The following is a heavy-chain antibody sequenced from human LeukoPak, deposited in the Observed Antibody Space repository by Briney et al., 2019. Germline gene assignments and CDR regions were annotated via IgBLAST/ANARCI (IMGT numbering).Heavy chain of an antibody. V-gene: IGHV3-7*01. D-gene: IGHD3-10*01. CDR2: VKKDGSEK. Sequence: GGSLRLSCAASGLTFSSYWMSWVRQAPGKGLEWVANVKKDGSEKYYVDSVKGRFTTSRDNAKNSLYLQMDSLRAEDTAVYYCARGRLWAFDIWGQGTMVTVSS. J-gene: IGHJ3*02. CDR3: ARGRLWAFDI. CDR1: GLTFSSYW.